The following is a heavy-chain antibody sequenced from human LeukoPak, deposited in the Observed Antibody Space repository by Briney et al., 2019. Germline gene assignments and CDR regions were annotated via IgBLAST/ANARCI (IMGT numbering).Heavy chain of an antibody. Sequence: PSETLSLTCTVSGGSISSSSYYWGWIRQPPGKGLEWIGYIYYSGSTNYNPSLKSRVTISVDTSKNQFSLKLSSVTAADTAVYYCAREVVGAGNFDYWGQGTLVTVSS. CDR3: AREVVGAGNFDY. V-gene: IGHV4-61*01. CDR2: IYYSGST. J-gene: IGHJ4*02. D-gene: IGHD1-26*01. CDR1: GGSISSSSYY.